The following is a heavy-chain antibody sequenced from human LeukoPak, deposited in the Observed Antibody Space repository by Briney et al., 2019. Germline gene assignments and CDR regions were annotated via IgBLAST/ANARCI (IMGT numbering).Heavy chain of an antibody. D-gene: IGHD3-16*01. CDR3: ARDNYGA. J-gene: IGHJ5*02. V-gene: IGHV4-38-2*02. CDR2: IYHSGST. Sequence: PSETLSLTCTVSGYSISSGYYWGWIRPPPGKGLEWIGSIYHSGSTYYNPSLKSRVTISVDTSKNQFSLKLSSVTAADTAVYYCARDNYGAWGQGTLVTVSS. CDR1: GYSISSGYY.